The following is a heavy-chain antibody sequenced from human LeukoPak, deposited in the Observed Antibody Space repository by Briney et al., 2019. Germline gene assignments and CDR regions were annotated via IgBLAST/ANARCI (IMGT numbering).Heavy chain of an antibody. CDR3: AKFFSGKYRSGGNY. Sequence: GGSLRLSCAASGFTFSSYGMHWVRQAPGKGLEWVAFIRYDGSNKYYADSVKGRFTISRDNSKNTLYLQMNSLRAEDTAVYYCAKFFSGKYRSGGNYWGQGTLVTVSS. D-gene: IGHD6-19*01. J-gene: IGHJ4*02. V-gene: IGHV3-30*02. CDR2: IRYDGSNK. CDR1: GFTFSSYG.